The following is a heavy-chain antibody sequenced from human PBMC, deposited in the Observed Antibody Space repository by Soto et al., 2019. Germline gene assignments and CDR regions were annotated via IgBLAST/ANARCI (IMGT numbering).Heavy chain of an antibody. V-gene: IGHV3-33*01. CDR3: ARDLNYCTNGVCYEDYYYYGMDV. D-gene: IGHD2-8*01. J-gene: IGHJ6*02. Sequence: GGSLRLSCAASGFTFSSYGMHWVRQAPGKGLEWVAVIWYDGSNKYYADSEKSRFTISRDNSKNTLYLQMNSLRAGDTVLYYCARDLNYCTNGVCYEDYYYYGMDVWGQGTTVTVSS. CDR2: IWYDGSNK. CDR1: GFTFSSYG.